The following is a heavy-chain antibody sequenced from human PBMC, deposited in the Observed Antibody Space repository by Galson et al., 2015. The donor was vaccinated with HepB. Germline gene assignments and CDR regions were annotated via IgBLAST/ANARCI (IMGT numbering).Heavy chain of an antibody. CDR2: IIPFLDTG. CDR1: GDTLNSYA. CDR3: ASKRAFSFAYLAY. D-gene: IGHD2-2*01. J-gene: IGHJ4*02. Sequence: SVKVSCKASGDTLNSYAVAWVRQAPGQGLEWMGGIIPFLDTGKNAQKFQGRLTVTADKSTSTVYMELSSLRSDDTAVYFCASKRAFSFAYLAYWGQGTLVTVSS. V-gene: IGHV1-69*06.